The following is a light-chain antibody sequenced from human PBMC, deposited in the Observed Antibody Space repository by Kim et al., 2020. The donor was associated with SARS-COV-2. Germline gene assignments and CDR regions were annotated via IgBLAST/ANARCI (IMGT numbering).Light chain of an antibody. Sequence: SPGERASLACMTSQIVCSTFLAWYQQKPGQAPRLLIYSVSNRATCIPDRFSGSGSGTDFTLTISRLDPEDFAVYYCHQYGIAPPYTFGQGTKLEI. CDR1: QIVCSTF. CDR2: SVS. V-gene: IGKV3-20*01. CDR3: HQYGIAPPYT. J-gene: IGKJ2*01.